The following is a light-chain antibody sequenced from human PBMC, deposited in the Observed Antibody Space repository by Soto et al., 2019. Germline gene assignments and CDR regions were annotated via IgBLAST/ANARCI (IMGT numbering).Light chain of an antibody. CDR3: NRDSVWWM. Sequence: ELVMTQSPATLSVSPGDSATLSCRASQSVGSDLAWYQQKPGQAPRLLIYGASTRAPGIPARLIGSGPGTDFTSAIRSLQSKYFEVYYFNRDSVWWMCGHGTKV. V-gene: IGKV3-15*01. CDR1: QSVGSD. J-gene: IGKJ1*01. CDR2: GAS.